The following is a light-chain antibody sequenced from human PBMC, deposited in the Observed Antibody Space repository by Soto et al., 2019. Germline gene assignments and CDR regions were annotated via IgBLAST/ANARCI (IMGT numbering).Light chain of an antibody. J-gene: IGKJ3*01. Sequence: DIQMTQSPTSLSASVGDRVTITCRASQGIRNFVAWYQQKPGKAPKLLIYAASTLQSGVPSRFTVRLSGPYFTLTISSLQPEYAATYSCQKYTSVPVFGPGTKVEIK. CDR1: QGIRNF. CDR2: AAS. CDR3: QKYTSVPV. V-gene: IGKV1-27*01.